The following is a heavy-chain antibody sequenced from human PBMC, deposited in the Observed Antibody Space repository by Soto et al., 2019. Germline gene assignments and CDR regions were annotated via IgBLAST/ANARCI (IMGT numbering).Heavy chain of an antibody. V-gene: IGHV3-30*18. D-gene: IGHD6-19*01. CDR1: GFTFSSYG. J-gene: IGHJ5*02. CDR2: ISYDGSNK. CDR3: AKAGKKQWLINWFDP. Sequence: GGSLRLSCAASGFTFSSYGMHWVRQAPGKGLEWVAVISYDGSNKYYADSVKGRFTISRDNSKNTLYLQMNSLRAEDTAVYYCAKAGKKQWLINWFDPWGQGTLVTVSS.